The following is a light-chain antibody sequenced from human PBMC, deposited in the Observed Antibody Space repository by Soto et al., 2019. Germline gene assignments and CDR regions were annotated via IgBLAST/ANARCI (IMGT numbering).Light chain of an antibody. Sequence: QSALTQPASVSGSPGQAITISCSGTSSDVGAFNYVSWYQQHPGKAPKLMIYDVSNRPSGVSNRFSGSKSGNTASLTISALRAEDEADYYCNSYTSNNTYVFGTGTKLTVL. CDR1: SSDVGAFNY. J-gene: IGLJ1*01. CDR3: NSYTSNNTYV. CDR2: DVS. V-gene: IGLV2-14*03.